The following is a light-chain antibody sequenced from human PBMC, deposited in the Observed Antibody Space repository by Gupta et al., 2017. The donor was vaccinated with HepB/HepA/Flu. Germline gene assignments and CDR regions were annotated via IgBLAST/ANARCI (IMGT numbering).Light chain of an antibody. CDR2: KDS. V-gene: IGLV3-25*03. CDR1: ALPKQY. CDR3: QSADSSGTVV. J-gene: IGLJ2*01. Sequence: SYELTQPPSVYVSPGQTARLTCSGDALPKQYAYWYQQKPGQAPVLVIYKDSERPSGIPERFSGSSSGTTVTLTISGVQAEDEADYYCQSADSSGTVVFGGGTKLTVL.